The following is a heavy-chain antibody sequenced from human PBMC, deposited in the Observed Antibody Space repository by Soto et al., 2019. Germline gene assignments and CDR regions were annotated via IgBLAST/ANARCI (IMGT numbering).Heavy chain of an antibody. CDR1: GFTFSSNA. D-gene: IGHD5-12*01. CDR3: AREGVYSDYGDAFDI. V-gene: IGHV3-23*01. J-gene: IGHJ3*02. Sequence: GGSLRLSCAASGFTFSSNAMSWVRQAPGKGLEWVSHISGSGGVTYYADSVKGRFTISRDNSKNTLNLQMNRLRVEDTAVYYCAREGVYSDYGDAFDIWGQGTMVTVSS. CDR2: ISGSGGVT.